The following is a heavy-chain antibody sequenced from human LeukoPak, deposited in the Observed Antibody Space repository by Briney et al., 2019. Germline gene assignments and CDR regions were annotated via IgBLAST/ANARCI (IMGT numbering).Heavy chain of an antibody. Sequence: ASVKVSCKASGYTFTSYAMHWVRQAPGQRLEWMGWINAGNGNTKYSQKFQGRVTITRDTSASTAYMELSSLRSEDTAVYYCARDWGDCSSTSCYNNWFDPWGQGTLATVSS. CDR1: GYTFTSYA. D-gene: IGHD2-2*01. CDR3: ARDWGDCSSTSCYNNWFDP. V-gene: IGHV1-3*01. J-gene: IGHJ5*02. CDR2: INAGNGNT.